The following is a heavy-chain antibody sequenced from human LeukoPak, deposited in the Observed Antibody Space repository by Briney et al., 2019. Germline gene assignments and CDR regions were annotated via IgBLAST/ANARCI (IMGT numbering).Heavy chain of an antibody. CDR2: INHSGST. V-gene: IGHV4-34*01. CDR3: AKDMLRDYYYYGMDV. J-gene: IGHJ6*02. Sequence: SETLSLTCAVYGGSFSGYYWSWIRQPPGKGLEWIGEINHSGSTNYNPSLKSRVTISLDRPKNQFSLKLSSVTAADTAVYYCAKDMLRDYYYYGMDVWGQGTTVTVSS. D-gene: IGHD3-10*02. CDR1: GGSFSGYY.